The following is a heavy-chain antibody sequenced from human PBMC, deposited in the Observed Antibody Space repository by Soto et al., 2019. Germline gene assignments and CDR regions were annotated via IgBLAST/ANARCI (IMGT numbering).Heavy chain of an antibody. J-gene: IGHJ3*02. V-gene: IGHV4-61*01. CDR1: GGSVSSGSYY. D-gene: IGHD6-19*01. CDR2: IYYSGST. Sequence: SETLSLTCTVSGGSVSSGSYYWSWIRQPPGKGLEWIGYIYYSGSTNYNPSLKSRVTISVDTSKNQFSLKLSSVTAADTAVYYCARAPYSSGWYRGAFHIWGQGTMVTV. CDR3: ARAPYSSGWYRGAFHI.